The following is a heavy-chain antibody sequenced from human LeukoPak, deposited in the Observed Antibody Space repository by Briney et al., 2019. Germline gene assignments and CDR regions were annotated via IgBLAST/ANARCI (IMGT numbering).Heavy chain of an antibody. CDR1: GYTFSSSD. CDR2: MNPNSGNT. D-gene: IGHD2-2*02. Sequence: ASVKVSCKASGYTFSSSDVNWVRQAPGQGLEWMGWMNPNSGNTGYAQKFQGRVTMTRDTSITTAYMELSSLRSEDTAVYYCARGTPYCSSASCYNYWGQGTLVTVSS. CDR3: ARGTPYCSSASCYNY. V-gene: IGHV1-8*01. J-gene: IGHJ4*02.